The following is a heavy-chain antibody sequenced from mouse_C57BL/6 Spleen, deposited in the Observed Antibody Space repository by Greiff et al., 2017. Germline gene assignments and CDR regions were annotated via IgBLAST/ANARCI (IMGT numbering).Heavy chain of an antibody. V-gene: IGHV8-8*01. J-gene: IGHJ2*01. D-gene: IGHD2-3*01. CDR2: IWWDDDK. CDR3: ARIYDGYYVLDY. Sequence: QVTLKESGPGILQPSQTLSLTCSFSGFSLSTSGMGVGWIRQPSGKGLEWLAHIWWDDDKYYNPALKSRLTISKDTSKNQVFLKSANVDTADTATYSCARIYDGYYVLDYWGQGTTLTVSS. CDR1: GFSLSTSGMG.